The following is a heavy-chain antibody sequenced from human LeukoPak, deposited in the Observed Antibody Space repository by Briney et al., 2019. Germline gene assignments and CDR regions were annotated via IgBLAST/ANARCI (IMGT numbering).Heavy chain of an antibody. D-gene: IGHD3-22*01. CDR2: ISSSSSYI. CDR1: GFTFSTYC. CDR3: ARHMGGSSGYVGSVDY. J-gene: IGHJ4*02. V-gene: IGHV3-21*01. Sequence: GESLTLSCAASGFTFSTYCMNWVRQAPGKGLEWVSSISSSSSYIYYAASVKGRFTISRDNATNSLYLQMNSLRAEDTAVYYCARHMGGSSGYVGSVDYCGQGTLVTVSS.